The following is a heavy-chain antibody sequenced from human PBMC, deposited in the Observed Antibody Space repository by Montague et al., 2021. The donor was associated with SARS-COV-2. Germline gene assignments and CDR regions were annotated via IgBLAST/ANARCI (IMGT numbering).Heavy chain of an antibody. Sequence: SETLSLTCTVSGDSMTDSCWSWIRQPPGKGLEYIGYIYFSGSTNYNPSLKSRLTISVDTSKNQFSLKLSSVTAADTAVYFCTRLSLGWNTDWGQGTLVTVSS. CDR3: TRLSLGWNTD. V-gene: IGHV4-59*08. J-gene: IGHJ1*01. CDR2: IYFSGST. CDR1: GDSMTDSC. D-gene: IGHD1-1*01.